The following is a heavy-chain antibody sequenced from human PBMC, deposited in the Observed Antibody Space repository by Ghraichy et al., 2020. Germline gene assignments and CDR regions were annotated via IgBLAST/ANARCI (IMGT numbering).Heavy chain of an antibody. Sequence: LSLTCAASGFSLSDHYMDWVRQAPGKGLEWLARSRDKANRFSTDYGASVKGRSTISRDESKNSVYLQMNSLISEDTAVYYCVSLLVGTNTYLDYWGQGTLVSVSS. CDR2: SRDKANRFST. V-gene: IGHV3-72*01. CDR3: VSLLVGTNTYLDY. D-gene: IGHD1-26*01. CDR1: GFSLSDHY. J-gene: IGHJ4*02.